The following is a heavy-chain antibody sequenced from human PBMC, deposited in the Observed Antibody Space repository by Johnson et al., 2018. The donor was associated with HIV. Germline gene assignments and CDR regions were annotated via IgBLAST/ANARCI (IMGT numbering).Heavy chain of an antibody. CDR1: GFTFSSYG. CDR3: AKDQYGSSGRYAFDI. CDR2: IWFDGSNK. J-gene: IGHJ3*02. D-gene: IGHD3-10*01. V-gene: IGHV3-33*06. Sequence: QVQLVESGGGVVQPGRSLRLSCAASGFTFSSYGMHWVRQAPGKGLEWVAVIWFDGSNKYYADSVTGLFTISRDNSKNTLYLQMNSLRAEDTAVYYCAKDQYGSSGRYAFDIWGQGTMVTVSS.